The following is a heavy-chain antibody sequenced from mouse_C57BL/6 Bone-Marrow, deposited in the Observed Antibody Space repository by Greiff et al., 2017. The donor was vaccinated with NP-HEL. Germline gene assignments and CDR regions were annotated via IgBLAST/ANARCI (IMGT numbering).Heavy chain of an antibody. CDR3: ARNRYGNYVRYFDY. CDR1: GFSLTSYG. Sequence: VQLQQSGPGLVQPSQSLSITCTVSGFSLTSYGVHWVRQSPGKGLEWLGVIWRGGSTAYNAAFISRLSISKDNSKSQVFFKMNSLQADDTAIYYCARNRYGNYVRYFDYWGQGTTLTVSS. CDR2: IWRGGST. V-gene: IGHV2-2*01. D-gene: IGHD2-1*01. J-gene: IGHJ2*01.